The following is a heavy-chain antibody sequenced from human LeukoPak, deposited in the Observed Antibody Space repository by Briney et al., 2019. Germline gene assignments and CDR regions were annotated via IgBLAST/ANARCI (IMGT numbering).Heavy chain of an antibody. CDR2: INPNSGGT. Sequence: ASVKVSCKASGYVHWVRQAPGQGLEWMGWINPNSGGTNYAQKFQGRVTMTRDTSISTAYMELSRLRSDDTAVYYCARGKDWGPYWGQGTLVTVSS. V-gene: IGHV1-2*02. D-gene: IGHD7-27*01. J-gene: IGHJ4*02. CDR1: GYV. CDR3: ARGKDWGPY.